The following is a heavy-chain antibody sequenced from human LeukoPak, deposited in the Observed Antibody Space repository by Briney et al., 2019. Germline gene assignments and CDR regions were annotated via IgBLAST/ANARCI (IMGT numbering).Heavy chain of an antibody. D-gene: IGHD3-10*01. Sequence: KSSETLSLTCAVYGGSFSGYYWSWIRQPPGKGLEWIGEINHSGSTNYNPSLKSRVTISVDTSKNQFSLKLSSVTAADTAVYYCARVRGAIYAYYFDYWGQGTLVTVSS. CDR3: ARVRGAIYAYYFDY. CDR1: GGSFSGYY. V-gene: IGHV4-34*01. J-gene: IGHJ4*02. CDR2: INHSGST.